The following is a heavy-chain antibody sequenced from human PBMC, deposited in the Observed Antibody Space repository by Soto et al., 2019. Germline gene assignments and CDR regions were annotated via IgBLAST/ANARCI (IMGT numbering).Heavy chain of an antibody. CDR3: ARGRLELRGYGYYYYGMDV. CDR2: IIPSFGTA. Sequence: QVQLVQSGAEVKKPGSSVKVSCKASGGTFSSYAISWVRQAPGQGLEWMGGIIPSFGTANYAQKFQGRVTITADKSTSTAYMELSSLRSEDTAVYYCARGRLELRGYGYYYYGMDVWGQGTTVTVS. D-gene: IGHD1-7*01. J-gene: IGHJ6*02. V-gene: IGHV1-69*06. CDR1: GGTFSSYA.